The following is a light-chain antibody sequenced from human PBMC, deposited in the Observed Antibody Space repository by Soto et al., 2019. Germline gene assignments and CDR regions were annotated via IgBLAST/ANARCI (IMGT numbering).Light chain of an antibody. V-gene: IGKV4-1*01. J-gene: IGKJ5*01. CDR2: WAS. CDR3: QKHYNTTIK. Sequence: DIVMTQTPDSLPVSLGERATISCKSSRSLLYSSINKNYLSWYQHKPGQPPKLIIYWASARESGVPDRFSGSGSGTHFTLTTSNLHAEDVAVYYCQKHYNTTIKFGKGTRLEIK. CDR1: RSLLYSSINKNY.